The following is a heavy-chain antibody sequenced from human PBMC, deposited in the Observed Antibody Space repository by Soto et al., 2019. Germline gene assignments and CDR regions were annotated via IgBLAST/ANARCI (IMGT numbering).Heavy chain of an antibody. D-gene: IGHD1-20*01. J-gene: IGHJ4*02. CDR1: ARSSSFTNGF. CDR2: VCYSGTA. Sequence: PSETISLRCTVSARSSSFTNGFWGWVRQPPGKGREWIGNVCYSGTAYFIPSLATRVTFHVDTCKNQFSPTLYSGTGADTAVDYCARITGRHLDYGGQGVLVTVSS. V-gene: IGHV4-39*01. CDR3: ARITGRHLDY.